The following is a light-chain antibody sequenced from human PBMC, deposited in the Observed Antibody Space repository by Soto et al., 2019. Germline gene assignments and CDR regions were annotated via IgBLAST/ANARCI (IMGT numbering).Light chain of an antibody. CDR2: DVS. Sequence: QSALTQPASVSGSPGQSITISCTGTSSDVGAYNYVSWYQQHPGKAPKLMIYDVSNRPSGVSNRFSGSKSGNTVSLTISGLQAEDEADYYCSSYTSSDTLNVFGTGTKVTVL. CDR1: SSDVGAYNY. J-gene: IGLJ1*01. V-gene: IGLV2-14*03. CDR3: SSYTSSDTLNV.